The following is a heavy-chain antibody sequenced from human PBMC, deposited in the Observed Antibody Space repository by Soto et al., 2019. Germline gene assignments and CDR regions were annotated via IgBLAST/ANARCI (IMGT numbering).Heavy chain of an antibody. CDR2: IYHRGST. J-gene: IGHJ3*02. CDR1: GGSISSSNW. D-gene: IGHD1-1*01. CDR3: ARLNPGTSAAFDI. Sequence: QVQLQESGPGLVKPSGTLSLTCAVSGGSISSSNWWRWVRQPPGKGLEWIGEIYHRGSTSYNPSRKIRVTISVDKSKNQFSLKLSSVTAADTAVYFCARLNPGTSAAFDIWGQGTMVTVSS. V-gene: IGHV4-4*02.